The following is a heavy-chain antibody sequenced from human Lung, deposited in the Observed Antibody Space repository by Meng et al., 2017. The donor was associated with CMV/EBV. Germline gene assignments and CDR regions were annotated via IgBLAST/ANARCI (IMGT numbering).Heavy chain of an antibody. CDR3: ARDGYFDWLVPRLAAGRLEAQKDAYYYGMDV. CDR1: GYTFTGYY. CDR2: INPNSGGT. V-gene: IGHV1-2*02. J-gene: IGHJ6*02. D-gene: IGHD3-9*01. Sequence: ASXXVSXKASGYTFTGYYMHWVRQAPGQGLEWMGWINPNSGGTNYAQKFQGRVTMTRDTSISTAYMELSRLRSDDTAVYYCARDGYFDWLVPRLAAGRLEAQKDAYYYGMDVWXRGTTVTVSS.